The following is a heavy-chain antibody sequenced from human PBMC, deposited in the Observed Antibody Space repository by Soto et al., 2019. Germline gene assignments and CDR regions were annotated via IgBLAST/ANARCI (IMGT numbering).Heavy chain of an antibody. CDR1: GGTFSSYA. CDR2: IIPIFGTA. D-gene: IGHD2-2*01. Sequence: GASVKVSCKASGGTFSSYAISWVRQAPGQGLEWMGGIIPIFGTANYAQKFQGRVTIAADKSTSTAYMELSSLRSEDTAVYYCARDSGTNDAFDIWGQGTMVTVSS. CDR3: ARDSGTNDAFDI. J-gene: IGHJ3*02. V-gene: IGHV1-69*06.